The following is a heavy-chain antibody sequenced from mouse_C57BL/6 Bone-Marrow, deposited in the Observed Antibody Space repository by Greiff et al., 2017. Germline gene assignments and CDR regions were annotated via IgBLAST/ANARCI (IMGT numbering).Heavy chain of an antibody. CDR3: ARPYYSNYWYFDV. Sequence: QVQLQQPGAELVKPGASVKMSCKASGYTFTSYWITWVKQRPGQGLEWIGDIYPGSGSTNYTEKFKSKATLTVDTSSSTAYMQLSSLTSEDSAVYYCARPYYSNYWYFDVWGTGTTVTVSA. CDR2: IYPGSGST. CDR1: GYTFTSYW. V-gene: IGHV1-55*01. D-gene: IGHD2-5*01. J-gene: IGHJ1*03.